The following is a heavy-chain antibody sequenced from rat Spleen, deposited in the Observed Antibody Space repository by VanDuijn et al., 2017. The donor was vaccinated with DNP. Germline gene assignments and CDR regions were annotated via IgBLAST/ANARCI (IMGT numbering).Heavy chain of an antibody. J-gene: IGHJ2*01. CDR1: GYTFTNYY. D-gene: IGHD1-1*01. CDR2: INTGSGGT. CDR3: ARCPLFYYSGYYFDY. V-gene: IGHV1-43*01. Sequence: QVQLQQSGAELAKPGSSVKISCKASGYTFTNYYISWIKQTTGQGLEYIGYINTGSGGTNCNEKFKGKATLTVDKSSSTAFMQLSSLTPDDSAVYYCARCPLFYYSGYYFDYWGQGVMVTVSS.